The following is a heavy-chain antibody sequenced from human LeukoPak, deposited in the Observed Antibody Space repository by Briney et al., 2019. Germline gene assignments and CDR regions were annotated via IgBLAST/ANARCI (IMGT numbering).Heavy chain of an antibody. Sequence: PGGSLRLSCGASRFTFSSYWMHWVRQAPGKGLGWVSSMSTDGSSTTYAESVRGRFTISRDNAKNTLYLQMNSLRAEDTAVYYCARGAHVLMVYAPFDYWGQGTLVTVSS. J-gene: IGHJ4*02. CDR3: ARGAHVLMVYAPFDY. V-gene: IGHV3-74*03. D-gene: IGHD2-8*01. CDR1: RFTFSSYW. CDR2: MSTDGSST.